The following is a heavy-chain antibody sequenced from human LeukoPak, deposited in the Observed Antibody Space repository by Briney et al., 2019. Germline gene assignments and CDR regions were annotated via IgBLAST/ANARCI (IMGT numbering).Heavy chain of an antibody. J-gene: IGHJ6*02. Sequence: PSETLSLTCTVSGGSIRGYFWSWIRQPPRKGLEWIGYIYNTLSTNYSPSLKSRVTISDYTSKNHFSLLLTSATAAATAVYFCARHRGSNYYGMDVWGQGTTVTVSS. V-gene: IGHV4-59*08. CDR2: IYNTLST. CDR1: GGSIRGYF. CDR3: ARHRGSNYYGMDV. D-gene: IGHD3-10*01.